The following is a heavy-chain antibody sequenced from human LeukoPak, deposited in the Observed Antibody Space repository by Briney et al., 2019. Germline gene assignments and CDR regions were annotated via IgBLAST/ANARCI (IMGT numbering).Heavy chain of an antibody. V-gene: IGHV4-30-4*01. CDR3: ASSLGDSSGWDRLYYFDY. D-gene: IGHD6-19*01. CDR1: GGSISSGDYY. CDR2: IYYSGST. J-gene: IGHJ4*02. Sequence: PSQTLSLTCTVSGGSISSGDYYWSWIRQPPGKGLEWIGYIYYSGSTYYNPSLKSRVTISVDTSKNQFSLKLSSVTAADTAVYYCASSLGDSSGWDRLYYFDYWGQGTLVTVSS.